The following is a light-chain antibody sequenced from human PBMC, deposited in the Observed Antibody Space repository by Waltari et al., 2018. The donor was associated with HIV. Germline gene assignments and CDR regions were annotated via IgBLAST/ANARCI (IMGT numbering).Light chain of an antibody. CDR2: FDS. CDR1: TMASKS. CDR3: QVWVSSSDEGL. V-gene: IGLV3-21*04. Sequence: SLSVAPGQTARISCEENTMASKSVPWYQQKPGQAPVLVIYFDSDRPSGIPERFSGSNSGNTATLTISRVEAGDEADYYCQVWVSSSDEGLFGTGTKVTVL. J-gene: IGLJ1*01.